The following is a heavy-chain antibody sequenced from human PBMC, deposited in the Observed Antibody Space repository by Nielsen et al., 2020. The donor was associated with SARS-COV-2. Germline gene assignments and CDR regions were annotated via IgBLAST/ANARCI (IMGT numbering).Heavy chain of an antibody. J-gene: IGHJ6*03. Sequence: GESLKISCAASGFIVSKNYMNWVRQAPGKGLEWVSVIFSDGSTYYADSVKGRFTISRDTSRNTLFLQMNSLRDEDTGVHYCARDGVGYYYYMDVWGKGTTVTVSS. CDR3: ARDGVGYYYYMDV. CDR1: GFIVSKNY. D-gene: IGHD3-3*01. CDR2: IFSDGST. V-gene: IGHV3-66*01.